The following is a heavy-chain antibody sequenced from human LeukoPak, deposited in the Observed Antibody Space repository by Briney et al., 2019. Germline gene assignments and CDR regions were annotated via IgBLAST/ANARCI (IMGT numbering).Heavy chain of an antibody. Sequence: GGSLRLSCSASGFTFRKYSMHWVRQGPGKGLEYVSAISSNGHTYYADSVKGRFTISRDNSKSTLYLQMSSLRPEDTAVYYCVKDNREEDWFDPWGQGTLVTVSS. CDR2: ISSNGHT. D-gene: IGHD2/OR15-2a*01. J-gene: IGHJ5*02. V-gene: IGHV3-64D*09. CDR1: GFTFRKYS. CDR3: VKDNREEDWFDP.